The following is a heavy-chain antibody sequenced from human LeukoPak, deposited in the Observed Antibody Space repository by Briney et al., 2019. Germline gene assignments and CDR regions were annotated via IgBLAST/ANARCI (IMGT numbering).Heavy chain of an antibody. Sequence: GESLKISCKGSGYSFTSYWIGWVRQMPGKGLEWMGIIYPGDSDTRYSPSFQGQVTISADKSISTAYLQWSSLEASDTAMYYCARHAESLGYRTNGVCIAPFDPWGQGTLVTVSS. V-gene: IGHV5-51*01. CDR1: GYSFTSYW. J-gene: IGHJ5*02. D-gene: IGHD2-8*01. CDR3: ARHAESLGYRTNGVCIAPFDP. CDR2: IYPGDSDT.